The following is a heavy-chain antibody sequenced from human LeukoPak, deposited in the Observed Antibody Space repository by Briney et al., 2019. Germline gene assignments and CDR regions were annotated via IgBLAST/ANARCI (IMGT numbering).Heavy chain of an antibody. J-gene: IGHJ4*02. CDR1: GYTFSGYF. CDR2: INAGSGDT. Sequence: GASVKVSCKTSGYTFSGYFVHWVRQAPGQGLEWMGRINAGSGDTEFAQKFQGRVTMTRDTFVSTAYMEVSGLTSDDTAIYYCARDLSYTPHWELDHWGQGTLVTVSS. V-gene: IGHV1-2*06. CDR3: ARDLSYTPHWELDH. D-gene: IGHD7-27*01.